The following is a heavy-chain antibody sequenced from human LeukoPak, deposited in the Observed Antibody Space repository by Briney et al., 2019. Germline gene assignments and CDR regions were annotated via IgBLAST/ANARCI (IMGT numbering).Heavy chain of an antibody. J-gene: IGHJ4*02. V-gene: IGHV5-51*01. D-gene: IGHD4-17*01. CDR3: ARHANDYGDPPLDY. CDR1: GSIFTSYW. CDR2: IYPGDSDT. Sequence: GASLQISCKGSGSIFTSYWIGWVRQMPGKGLEWMGIIYPGDSDTRYSPSFQGQVTISADKSISTAYLQWSSLKASDTAMYYCARHANDYGDPPLDYWGQGTLVTVSS.